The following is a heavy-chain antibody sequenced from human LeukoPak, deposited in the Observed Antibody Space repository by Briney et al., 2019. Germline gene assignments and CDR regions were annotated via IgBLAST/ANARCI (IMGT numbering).Heavy chain of an antibody. Sequence: GASVKVSCKASGGTSSSYAISWVRQAPGQGLEWMGIINPSGGSTSYAQKFQGRVTMTRDTSTSTVYMELSSLRSEDTAVYYCARGNQARYCTNGVCVSDFDYWGQGTLVTVSS. CDR1: GGTSSSYA. J-gene: IGHJ4*02. CDR3: ARGNQARYCTNGVCVSDFDY. CDR2: INPSGGST. D-gene: IGHD2-8*01. V-gene: IGHV1-46*01.